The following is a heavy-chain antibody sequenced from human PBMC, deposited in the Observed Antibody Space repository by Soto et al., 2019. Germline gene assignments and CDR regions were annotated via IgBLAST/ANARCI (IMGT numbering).Heavy chain of an antibody. J-gene: IGHJ6*02. CDR3: ASSYSNYALIDYYYYGMDV. D-gene: IGHD4-4*01. CDR2: INAGNGNT. V-gene: IGHV1-3*01. CDR1: GYTFTSYA. Sequence: GASVKVSCKASGYTFTSYAMHWVCQAPGQRLEWMGWINAGNGNTKYSQKFQGRVTITRDTSASTAYMELSSLRSEDTAVYYCASSYSNYALIDYYYYGMDVWGQGTTVTV.